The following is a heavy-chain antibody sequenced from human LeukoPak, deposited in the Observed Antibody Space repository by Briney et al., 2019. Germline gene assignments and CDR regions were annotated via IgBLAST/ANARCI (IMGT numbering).Heavy chain of an antibody. J-gene: IGHJ4*02. Sequence: SETLSLTCTVSGGSISSYYWSWIRQPPGKGLEWIGYIYYSGSTNYNPSLKSRVTISVDTSKNQFSLKLSSVTAADTAVYYCARLVGYSSGWSYFDYWGQGTLVTVSS. CDR2: IYYSGST. D-gene: IGHD6-19*01. CDR1: GGSISSYY. CDR3: ARLVGYSSGWSYFDY. V-gene: IGHV4-59*01.